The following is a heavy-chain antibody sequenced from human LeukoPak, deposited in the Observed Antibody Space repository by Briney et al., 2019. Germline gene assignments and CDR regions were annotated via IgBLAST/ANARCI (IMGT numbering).Heavy chain of an antibody. CDR3: VRDIDGDYYGTIGSYLWFDY. Sequence: GGSLRLSCAASGFTFTAYWMSWVRQAPGKGLEWVANIKQDGSEKSSVDSVKGRFTISRDNAKNSLYRQMNSLGDEETAVYYCVRDIDGDYYGTIGSYLWFDYWGQGAQVTVSS. CDR2: IKQDGSEK. CDR1: GFTFTAYW. J-gene: IGHJ4*02. D-gene: IGHD3-22*01. V-gene: IGHV3-7*01.